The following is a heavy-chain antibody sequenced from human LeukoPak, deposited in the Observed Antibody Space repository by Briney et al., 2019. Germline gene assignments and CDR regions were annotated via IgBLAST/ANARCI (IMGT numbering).Heavy chain of an antibody. CDR3: ARNSPRFYGSGSRPLYNWFDP. Sequence: GASVKVSCKASGYTFTIYAMHWVRQAPGQRLEWMGWINAGNGNTKYSQKFHGRVIITRDTSASTDYMELSSLRSEDTAAYYCARNSPRFYGSGSRPLYNWFDPWGQGTLVTVSS. CDR2: INAGNGNT. J-gene: IGHJ5*02. CDR1: GYTFTIYA. V-gene: IGHV1-3*01. D-gene: IGHD3-10*01.